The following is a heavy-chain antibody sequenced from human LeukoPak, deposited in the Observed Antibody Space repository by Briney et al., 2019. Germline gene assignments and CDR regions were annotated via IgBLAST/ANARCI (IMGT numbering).Heavy chain of an antibody. CDR2: IIPIFGTA. D-gene: IGHD3-3*01. CDR3: ARAYYDFWSGYSVFDY. Sequence: SVKVSCKASGGTFSSYATSWVRQAPGQGLEWMGGIIPIFGTANYAQKFQGRVTITADESTSTAYMELSSLRSEDTAVHYCARAYYDFWSGYSVFDYWGQGTLVTVSS. V-gene: IGHV1-69*13. J-gene: IGHJ4*02. CDR1: GGTFSSYA.